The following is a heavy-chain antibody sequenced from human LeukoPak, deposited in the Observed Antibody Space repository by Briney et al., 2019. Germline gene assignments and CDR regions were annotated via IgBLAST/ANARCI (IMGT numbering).Heavy chain of an antibody. CDR1: DYSISSGYY. D-gene: IGHD6-6*01. Sequence: SETLSLTCSVSDYSISSGYYWGWIRQPPGKGLEWIGSMEWIGSIYHSGSAYYNPSLKSRVTISVDTSKNQISLKLSSVTAADTAVYYCARARFDYWGQGTLVIVSS. J-gene: IGHJ4*02. CDR3: ARARFDY. V-gene: IGHV4-38-2*02. CDR2: IYHSGSA.